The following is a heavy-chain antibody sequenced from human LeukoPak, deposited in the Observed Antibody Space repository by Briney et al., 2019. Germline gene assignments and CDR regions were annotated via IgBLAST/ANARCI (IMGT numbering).Heavy chain of an antibody. Sequence: ASVKVSCEASGYTFTDYGISWVRQAPGQGLEWMGWISTYNGHTNYAQKFQGRVTMTTDTSTSTAYMELRSLRSDDTAVFYCERVTSWGLPDFDYWGQGTLVTVSS. CDR2: ISTYNGHT. CDR1: GYTFTDYG. CDR3: ERVTSWGLPDFDY. D-gene: IGHD1-26*01. J-gene: IGHJ4*02. V-gene: IGHV1-18*01.